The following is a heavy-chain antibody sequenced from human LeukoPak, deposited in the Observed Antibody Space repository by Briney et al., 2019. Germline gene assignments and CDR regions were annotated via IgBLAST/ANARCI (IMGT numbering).Heavy chain of an antibody. V-gene: IGHV3-11*01. Sequence: GGSLRLSCAASGFTFSDYYMSWIRQAPGKGLEWVSYISSSGSTIYYADSVKGRFTISRDNSKNMLYLQMNSLRAEDTAVYYCAKWKYSNSGIDDYWGQGTLVTVSS. J-gene: IGHJ4*02. D-gene: IGHD6-6*01. CDR1: GFTFSDYY. CDR3: AKWKYSNSGIDDY. CDR2: ISSSGSTI.